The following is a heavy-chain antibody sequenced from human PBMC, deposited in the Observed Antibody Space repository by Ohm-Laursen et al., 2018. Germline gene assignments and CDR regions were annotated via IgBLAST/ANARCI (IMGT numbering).Heavy chain of an antibody. CDR3: ARDSSRRAREGGMDV. CDR2: ISETGSHI. D-gene: IGHD6-6*01. Sequence: SLRLSCSATGFTLSSYDMNWVRKPQGKGMGWISYISETGSHIYDADSMRGRFTVARDNAKNLLYLQLNSLRVEDTAVYYCARDSSRRAREGGMDVWGQGTMVTVSS. CDR1: GFTLSSYD. V-gene: IGHV3-21*01. J-gene: IGHJ6*02.